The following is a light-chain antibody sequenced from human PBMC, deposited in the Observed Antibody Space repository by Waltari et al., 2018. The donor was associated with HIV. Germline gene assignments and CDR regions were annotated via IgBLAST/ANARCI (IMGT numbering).Light chain of an antibody. V-gene: IGKV1-5*03. CDR3: QQYKSYSFT. CDR2: TAS. J-gene: IGKJ3*01. Sequence: DIQVTQSPSNLSASVGDKVTITCRASRDIGDWVAWYQHQPSKAPKLLIYTASTLHTGVPSRFSGSGSGTDFALTIASLQVDDFATYYCQQYKSYSFTFGPGTTVEMK. CDR1: RDIGDW.